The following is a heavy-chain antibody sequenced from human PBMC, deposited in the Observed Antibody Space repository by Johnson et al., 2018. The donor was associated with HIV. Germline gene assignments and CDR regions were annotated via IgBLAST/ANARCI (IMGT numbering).Heavy chain of an antibody. CDR3: TKDERAGQWLVLAFDI. CDR1: GFTFSSYT. Sequence: QMLLVESGGGVVQPGRSLRLSCAASGFTFSSYTLHWVRQAPGKGLEWVSLIFSVGDVYYADSVKGPFTISRDNSKNTLYLQMNSLRAEDTAVYYCTKDERAGQWLVLAFDIWGQGTVVTVSS. D-gene: IGHD6-19*01. V-gene: IGHV3-NL1*01. CDR2: IFSVGDV. J-gene: IGHJ3*02.